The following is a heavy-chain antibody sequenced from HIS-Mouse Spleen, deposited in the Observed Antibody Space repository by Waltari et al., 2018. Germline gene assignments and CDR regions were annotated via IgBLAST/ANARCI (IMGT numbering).Heavy chain of an antibody. J-gene: IGHJ4*02. CDR2: IDWDDDK. D-gene: IGHD6-19*01. V-gene: IGHV2-70*15. Sequence: QVTLRESGPALVKPTQTLTLTCTFSGFSLSTSGMCVSWIRQPPGKALEWLARIDWDDDKSYSTYLKTRLTISKETSKNQVVLTMTNMDPVDTAMYYCARIAEGYSSGWYAFDYWGQGTLVTVSS. CDR1: GFSLSTSGMC. CDR3: ARIAEGYSSGWYAFDY.